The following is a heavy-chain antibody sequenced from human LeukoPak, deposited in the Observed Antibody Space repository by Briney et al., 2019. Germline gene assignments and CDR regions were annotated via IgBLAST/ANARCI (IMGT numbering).Heavy chain of an antibody. V-gene: IGHV4-59*01. CDR2: IYYSGST. CDR3: AREYSSSWYFYYYYYMDV. J-gene: IGHJ6*03. D-gene: IGHD6-13*01. CDR1: GGSISSYY. Sequence: ASETLSLTCTVSGGSISSYYWSWIRQPPGKGLEWIGYIYYSGSTNYNPSLKSRVTISVDTSKNQFSLKLSSVTAADTAVYYCAREYSSSWYFYYYYYMDVWGKGTTVTVPS.